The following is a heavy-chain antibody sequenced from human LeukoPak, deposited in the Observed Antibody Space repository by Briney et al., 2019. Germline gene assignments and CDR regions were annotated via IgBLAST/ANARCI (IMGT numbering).Heavy chain of an antibody. CDR2: IRYDGSNK. V-gene: IGHV3-30*02. J-gene: IGHJ4*02. Sequence: GGSLRLSCASSGFTFSSYGMHWVRQAPGKGLEWVAFIRYDGSNKYYADSVKGRFTISRDNSKNTLYLQMNSLRAEDTAVYYCAKDVTYYYDSSGYYYDYWGQGTLVTVSS. D-gene: IGHD3-22*01. CDR3: AKDVTYYYDSSGYYYDY. CDR1: GFTFSSYG.